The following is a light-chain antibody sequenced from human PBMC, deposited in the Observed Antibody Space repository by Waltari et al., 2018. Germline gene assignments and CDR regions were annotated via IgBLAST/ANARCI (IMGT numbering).Light chain of an antibody. J-gene: IGKJ1*01. CDR1: QRVPSRY. CDR2: GAA. V-gene: IGKV3-20*01. CDR3: QQYGSTPPWT. Sequence: EIVLTQSPGTLYLSLGERATLSCRASQRVPSRYLAWYQQRPGHAPRLLISGAASRATCIPHRFSGSGSGTDFTLTINRLEPEDFAVYYCQQYGSTPPWTFGQGTTVEIK.